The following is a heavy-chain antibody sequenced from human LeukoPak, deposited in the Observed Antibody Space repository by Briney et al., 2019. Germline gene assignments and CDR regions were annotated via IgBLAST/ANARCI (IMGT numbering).Heavy chain of an antibody. Sequence: PSETLSLTCTVSGGSISSSSYYWGWIRQPPGKGLEWIGSIYYSGSTYHNPSLKSRVTISVDTSKNQFSLKLSSVTAADTAVYYCARQDIVLMVYALFDYWGQGTLVTVSS. CDR1: GGSISSSSYY. CDR2: IYYSGST. CDR3: ARQDIVLMVYALFDY. J-gene: IGHJ4*02. D-gene: IGHD2-8*01. V-gene: IGHV4-39*01.